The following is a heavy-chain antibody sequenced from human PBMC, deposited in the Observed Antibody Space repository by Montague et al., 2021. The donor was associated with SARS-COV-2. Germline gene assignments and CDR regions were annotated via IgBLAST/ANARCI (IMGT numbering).Heavy chain of an antibody. CDR1: GDSMSSYY. V-gene: IGHV4-59*01. CDR3: ARAPIYRSSWYTYFDY. D-gene: IGHD6-13*01. Sequence: SETLSLTCTVSGDSMSSYYWSWIRQPPGKGLEWIGYIYYSGSTNYNPSLQSRVTLSIDTSKNQFSLRLTSVTAADTAMYFCARAPIYRSSWYTYFDYWGQGPRFTV. J-gene: IGHJ4*02. CDR2: IYYSGST.